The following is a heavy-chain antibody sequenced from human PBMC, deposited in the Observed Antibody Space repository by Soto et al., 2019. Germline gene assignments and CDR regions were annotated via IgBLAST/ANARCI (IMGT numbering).Heavy chain of an antibody. J-gene: IGHJ6*02. D-gene: IGHD1-26*01. CDR2: ISAYNGNT. CDR3: ARDDFSRSGSYDYGYGMDV. V-gene: IGHV1-18*01. Sequence: QVQLVQSGAEVKKPGASVKVSWKASGYTFTSYGISWVRQAPGQGLEWMGWISAYNGNTNYAQKLQGRVTMTTDTSTSTAYMELRSLRSDDTAVYYCARDDFSRSGSYDYGYGMDVWGQGTTVTVSS. CDR1: GYTFTSYG.